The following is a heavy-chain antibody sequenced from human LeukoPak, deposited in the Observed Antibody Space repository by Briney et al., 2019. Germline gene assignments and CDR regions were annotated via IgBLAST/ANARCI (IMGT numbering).Heavy chain of an antibody. CDR1: GVSISSNLW. D-gene: IGHD3-10*01. V-gene: IGHV4-4*02. CDR3: ARGGDRSFDY. CDR2: IHHSGSI. Sequence: SETLSLTCTVSGVSISSNLWWTWVRPPPGKGLEWIAEIHHSGSINYNPSLKSRVTISVDKAKNQFSLNLNSVTAADTAVYYCARGGDRSFDYWGQGTLVTVSS. J-gene: IGHJ4*02.